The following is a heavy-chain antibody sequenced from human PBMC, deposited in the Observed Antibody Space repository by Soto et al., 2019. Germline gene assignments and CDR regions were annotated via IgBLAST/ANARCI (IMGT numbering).Heavy chain of an antibody. CDR1: GGTFSSYT. V-gene: IGHV1-69*02. J-gene: IGHJ5*02. Sequence: QVQLVQSGAEVKKPGSSVKVSCKASGGTFSSYTISWVRQAPGQGLEWMGRIIPILGIANYAQKFQCRVTITADKSTSTAYMELSSLRSEDTSVYYCAADKGGFDPWGQGTLVTVSS. D-gene: IGHD2-15*01. CDR3: AADKGGFDP. CDR2: IIPILGIA.